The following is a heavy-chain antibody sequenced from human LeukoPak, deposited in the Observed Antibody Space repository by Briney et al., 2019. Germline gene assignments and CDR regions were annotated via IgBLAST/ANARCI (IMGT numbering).Heavy chain of an antibody. Sequence: ASVKVSCKASVYTFTSYYMHWVRQAPGQGLEWMGIINPSGGSTSYAQRFQGRVTMSRDTSTSTVYMELSSLRSEDTAVYYCARDIGYSSGFNWFDPWGQGTLVTVSS. V-gene: IGHV1-46*01. D-gene: IGHD6-19*01. CDR1: VYTFTSYY. CDR2: INPSGGST. CDR3: ARDIGYSSGFNWFDP. J-gene: IGHJ5*02.